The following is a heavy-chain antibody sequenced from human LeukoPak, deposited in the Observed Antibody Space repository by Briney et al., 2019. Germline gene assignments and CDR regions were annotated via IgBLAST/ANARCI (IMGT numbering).Heavy chain of an antibody. V-gene: IGHV3-21*01. J-gene: IGHJ5*02. CDR3: ARSGVTHATVNWFDP. D-gene: IGHD2-21*02. CDR1: GFIFSNYA. CDR2: ITSATSSST. Sequence: GGSLRLSCAASGFIFSNYAMHWVRQAPGKGLEWVASITSATSSSTKGYYADSLKGRFTISRDNAKSSLSLQMNGLRDEDTAIYYCARSGVTHATVNWFDPWGQGTLVTVSS.